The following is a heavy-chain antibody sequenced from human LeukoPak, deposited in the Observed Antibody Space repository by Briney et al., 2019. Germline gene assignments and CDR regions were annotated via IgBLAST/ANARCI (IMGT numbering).Heavy chain of an antibody. V-gene: IGHV3-48*01. J-gene: IGHJ5*02. CDR3: ARDRRQAIGWFDP. Sequence: GGSLRLSCAASGFTFSSYSMNWVRQAPGKGLEWVSYISSSSSTIYYADSVKGRFTISRDNAKNSLYLQMNSLRAEDTAVYYCARDRRQAIGWFDPWGQGTLVTASS. CDR2: ISSSSSTI. CDR1: GFTFSSYS.